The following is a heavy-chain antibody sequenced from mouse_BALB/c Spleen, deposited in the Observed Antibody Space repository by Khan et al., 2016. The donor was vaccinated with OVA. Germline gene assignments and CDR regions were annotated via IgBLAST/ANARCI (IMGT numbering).Heavy chain of an antibody. Sequence: QIQLVQSGAELAKPGASVKMSCKASGYTFTSYWMHWVKQRPGQGLEWIGYINPSTDYTEYNEKFKDKATLTAGKSSSTAYMQLSSLTSEDSAVYYCANHGSSSAWFTYWGQGTLVTVSA. V-gene: IGHV1-7*01. J-gene: IGHJ3*01. CDR3: ANHGSSSAWFTY. D-gene: IGHD1-1*01. CDR1: GYTFTSYW. CDR2: INPSTDYT.